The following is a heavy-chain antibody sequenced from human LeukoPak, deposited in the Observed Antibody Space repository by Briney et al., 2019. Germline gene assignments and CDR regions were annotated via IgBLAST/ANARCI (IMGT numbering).Heavy chain of an antibody. V-gene: IGHV1-69*01. CDR1: GGTFSSYA. CDR3: ARDTPGYSSGWYFDY. CDR2: IIPIFGTA. Sequence: ASVKVSCKASGGTFSSYAISWVRQAPGQGLEWKGGIIPIFGTANYAQKFQGRVTITADESTSTAYMELSSLRSEDTAVYYCARDTPGYSSGWYFDYWGQGTLVTVSS. D-gene: IGHD6-19*01. J-gene: IGHJ4*02.